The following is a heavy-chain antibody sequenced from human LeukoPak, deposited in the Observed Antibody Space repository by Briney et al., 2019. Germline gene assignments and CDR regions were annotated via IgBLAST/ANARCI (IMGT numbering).Heavy chain of an antibody. Sequence: GGSLRLSCAASGFTFSSYAMHWVRQAPGKGLEWVAVISYDGSNKYYADSVKGRFTISRDNSKNTLYLQMNSLRAEDTAVYYCARASAYCGGDCYSVGAFDIWGQGTMVTVSS. D-gene: IGHD2-21*02. V-gene: IGHV3-30-3*01. CDR3: ARASAYCGGDCYSVGAFDI. CDR1: GFTFSSYA. J-gene: IGHJ3*02. CDR2: ISYDGSNK.